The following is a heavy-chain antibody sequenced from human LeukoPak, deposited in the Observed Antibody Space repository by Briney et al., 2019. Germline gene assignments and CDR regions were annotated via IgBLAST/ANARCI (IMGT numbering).Heavy chain of an antibody. Sequence: GGSLRLSCAASGFTFSSYGMHWVRQTPGKGLEWVAVLWSDGSIKYYADSVKGRFTISRDNSKNTLYLQMNSLRAEDTAVYYCARGSGSFSGGFDYWGQGTLVTVSS. V-gene: IGHV3-33*01. CDR1: GFTFSSYG. D-gene: IGHD1-26*01. CDR3: ARGSGSFSGGFDY. CDR2: LWSDGSIK. J-gene: IGHJ4*02.